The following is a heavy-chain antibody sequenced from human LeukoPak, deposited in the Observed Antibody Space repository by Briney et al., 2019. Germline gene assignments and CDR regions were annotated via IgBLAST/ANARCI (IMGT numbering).Heavy chain of an antibody. J-gene: IGHJ4*02. Sequence: QTGGSLRLSCEASGFTFSNYAMTWVRQAPGKGLEWVSAISGSGISTYYTDSVKGRFTISRDNSKNTLYLQMNSLRAEDTAVYYCAKDPLSVVTATHFDYWGQGTLVTVSS. D-gene: IGHD2-21*02. V-gene: IGHV3-23*01. CDR1: GFTFSNYA. CDR3: AKDPLSVVTATHFDY. CDR2: ISGSGIST.